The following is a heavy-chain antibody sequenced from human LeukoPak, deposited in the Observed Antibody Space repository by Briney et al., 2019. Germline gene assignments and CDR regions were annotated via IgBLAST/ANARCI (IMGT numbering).Heavy chain of an antibody. CDR1: GYTFTNYD. V-gene: IGHV1-8*01. CDR2: MNPNSGNT. Sequence: ASVKVSCKASGYTFTNYDINWVRQATGKGLEWMGCMNPNSGNTDYAQKFQGRVTMTRNTSISTPYMELISLRSEDTAVYYCARGRRGSPFDYWGQGTLVTVSS. J-gene: IGHJ4*02. CDR3: ARGRRGSPFDY. D-gene: IGHD3-10*01.